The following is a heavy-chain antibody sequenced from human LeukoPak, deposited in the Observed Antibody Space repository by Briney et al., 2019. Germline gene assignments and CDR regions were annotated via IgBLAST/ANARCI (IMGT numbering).Heavy chain of an antibody. CDR2: ISGSSGCT. Sequence: GGSLRLSCAASGFTFRTYAMSWLRQAPGKGLEWVSAISGSSGCTYYADSAKGRFTISRDKSKNTLYLQKNSLRDEDTAINSCAKSRPRGICTGRSFDYWGQGTLVTVSS. V-gene: IGHV3-23*01. J-gene: IGHJ4*02. D-gene: IGHD2-8*02. CDR3: AKSRPRGICTGRSFDY. CDR1: GFTFRTYA.